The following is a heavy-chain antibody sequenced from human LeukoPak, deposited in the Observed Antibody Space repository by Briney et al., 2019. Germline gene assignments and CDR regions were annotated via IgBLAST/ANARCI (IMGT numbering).Heavy chain of an antibody. CDR1: GFTFSHYW. CDR3: VSQQVAPP. J-gene: IGHJ5*02. V-gene: IGHV3-7*01. CDR2: IKEDGSIE. D-gene: IGHD5-12*01. Sequence: GGSLRLSCVASGFTFSHYWMSWVRQAPGKGREWVANIKEDGSIEDYVDSVKGRFTVSRDNAKNSLNLEMNSLRVEDTAVYYCVSQQVAPPWGQGTLVIVSS.